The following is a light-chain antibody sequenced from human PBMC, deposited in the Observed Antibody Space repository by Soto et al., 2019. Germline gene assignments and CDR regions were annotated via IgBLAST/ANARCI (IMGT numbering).Light chain of an antibody. V-gene: IGLV1-44*01. CDR3: AAWDDILNGYV. CDR2: NNN. CDR1: SSNIGSNG. Sequence: QSVLTQSPAASVTPGQRVTISCSGSSSNIGSNGANWYQHLPGTAPKLLIYNNNQRPSGVPDRFSGSKSGTSASLAISGLQSGDEADYYCAAWDDILNGYVFAIGTKVTVL. J-gene: IGLJ1*01.